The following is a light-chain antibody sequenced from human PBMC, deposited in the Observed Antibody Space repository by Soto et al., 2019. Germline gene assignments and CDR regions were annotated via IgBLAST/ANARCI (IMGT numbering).Light chain of an antibody. CDR2: AAS. J-gene: IGKJ3*01. Sequence: DIQMNQSPSSLSASVGERVTITCRASQSISSYLNWYQQKPGKAPKLLIYAASSLQSGVPSRFSGSGSGTDFTLSISSLQPEDFATYYCQQSYSTPRAFGPGTKVDIK. CDR1: QSISSY. V-gene: IGKV1-39*01. CDR3: QQSYSTPRA.